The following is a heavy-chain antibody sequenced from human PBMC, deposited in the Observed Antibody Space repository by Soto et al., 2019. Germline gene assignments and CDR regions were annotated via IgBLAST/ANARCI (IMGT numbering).Heavy chain of an antibody. J-gene: IGHJ4*02. CDR3: ARSGEPHFHH. CDR2: ISPLKGNT. Sequence: QVRLIQSAGEVKKPGASVKVSCKASGYTFTNYVIHWIRQAPGQGLEWMAWISPLKGNTNYAQKVQGRVTVTTDTSTNTVYMHLSGLRSDDTALYFCARSGEPHFHHWGQGSLVPV. CDR1: GYTFTNYV. V-gene: IGHV1-18*01. D-gene: IGHD6-25*01.